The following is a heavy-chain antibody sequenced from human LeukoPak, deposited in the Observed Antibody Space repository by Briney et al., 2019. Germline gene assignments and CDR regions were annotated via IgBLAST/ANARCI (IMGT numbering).Heavy chain of an antibody. CDR1: GYTFTSYG. V-gene: IGHV1-18*01. J-gene: IGHJ5*02. CDR2: ISAYNGNT. D-gene: IGHD3-9*01. Sequence: GASVKVSCMASGYTFTSYGISWVRQAPGQGLEWMGWISAYNGNTNYAQKLQGRVTMTTDTSTSTAYMELRSLRFDDTAIYYCAKDWHILTGRNCFDPWGQGTLVTVSS. CDR3: AKDWHILTGRNCFDP.